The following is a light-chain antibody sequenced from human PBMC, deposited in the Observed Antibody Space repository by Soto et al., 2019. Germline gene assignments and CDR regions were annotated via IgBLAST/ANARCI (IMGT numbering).Light chain of an antibody. CDR1: QSVSNF. CDR2: DAS. V-gene: IGKV3-11*01. CDR3: HQRSDWPRT. J-gene: IGKJ2*02. Sequence: EIVLTQSPASLSLSPGERATLSCRASQSVSNFLVWYQQKPGQAPRLLIYDASNSATGIPARFSGSGSGTDFTLTISSMEPEDFAIYYCHQRSDWPRTFGQGTKLEI.